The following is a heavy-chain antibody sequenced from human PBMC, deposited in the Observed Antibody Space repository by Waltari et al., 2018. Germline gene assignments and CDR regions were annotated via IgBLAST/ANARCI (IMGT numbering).Heavy chain of an antibody. J-gene: IGHJ4*02. CDR2: IWHYGSNE. D-gene: IGHD2-15*01. Sequence: QVQLVESGGGVVQPGRSLRLACAASGFTFSRFGMHWVRQAPGKRLELVAVIWHYGSNEYYVDSVKRRFTISRDNSKNTLYLQMNSLRAEDSAVYYCASQSTTLFDYWGQGTLVTVSS. V-gene: IGHV3-33*01. CDR1: GFTFSRFG. CDR3: ASQSTTLFDY.